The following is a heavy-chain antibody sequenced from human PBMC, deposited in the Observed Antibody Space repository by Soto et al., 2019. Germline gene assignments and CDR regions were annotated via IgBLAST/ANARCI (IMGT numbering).Heavy chain of an antibody. CDR2: MYHHGNT. V-gene: IGHV4-39*01. CDR3: ARHVQPWAFDI. J-gene: IGHJ3*02. D-gene: IGHD6-13*01. CDR1: RGSISGGSYY. Sequence: QMELQGSGPGLVKPSETLSLTCTVSRGSISGGSYYWGWIRQPPGKGLEWIGSMYHHGNTYYNPSLESRVTISVDRSNNQFSLKLRSVTAADTAVYFCARHVQPWAFDIWGQGTMVTVSS.